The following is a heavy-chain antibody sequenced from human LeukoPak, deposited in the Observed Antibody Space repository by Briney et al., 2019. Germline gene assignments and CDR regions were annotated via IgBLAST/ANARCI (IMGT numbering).Heavy chain of an antibody. Sequence: PGGSLRLSCAASGSTVSSNYMSWVRQAPGKGLEWVSVIYSGGSTYYADSVKGRFTISRDNSKNTLYLQMKSLRAEDTAVYYCARAGAVAAQYYYYMDVWGKGTTVTVSS. J-gene: IGHJ6*03. CDR3: ARAGAVAAQYYYYMDV. V-gene: IGHV3-53*05. D-gene: IGHD6-19*01. CDR1: GSTVSSNY. CDR2: IYSGGST.